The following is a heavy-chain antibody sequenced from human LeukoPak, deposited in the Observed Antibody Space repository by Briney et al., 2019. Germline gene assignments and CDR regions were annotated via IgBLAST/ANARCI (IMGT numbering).Heavy chain of an antibody. CDR1: GGSFSGYY. J-gene: IGHJ4*02. D-gene: IGHD5-18*01. V-gene: IGHV4-34*01. Sequence: SETLSLTCAVYGGSFSGYYWSWIRQPPGKGLEWIGEINHSGSTNYNPSLWSRVTISVDTSKNQFSLKLSSVTAADTAVYYCAIGLPPIDYWGQGTLVTVSS. CDR2: INHSGST. CDR3: AIGLPPIDY.